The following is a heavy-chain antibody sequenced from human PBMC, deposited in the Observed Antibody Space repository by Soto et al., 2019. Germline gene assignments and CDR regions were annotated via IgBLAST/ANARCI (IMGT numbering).Heavy chain of an antibody. V-gene: IGHV3-33*01. CDR3: XXPLWTSGFGEVFDC. CDR2: YWYDESNE. Sequence: QVQLVESGGGVAQPGGSLELSCAASGFSVGTYYMHGARQAPGKGLEWVGVYWYDESNEWYADSVKGGFTISRNNXXNXXXXXXXXXXXXDTAVYXXXXPLWTSGFGEVFDCWGQGTLVTVSS. J-gene: IGHJ4*02. CDR1: GFSVGTYY. D-gene: IGHD3-16*01.